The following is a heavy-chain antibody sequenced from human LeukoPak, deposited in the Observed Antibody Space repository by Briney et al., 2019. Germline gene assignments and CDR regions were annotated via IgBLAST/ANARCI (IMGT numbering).Heavy chain of an antibody. Sequence: GGSLRLSCTASGLTFINAWMSWFRQAPGKGLEWVGRIKSKTDGGTTDYAAPVKGRFTISRDDSKNTLYLQMNSLKTEDTAVYYCTTVGYCSGGSCYSFWYFDLWGRGTLVTVSS. CDR1: GLTFINAW. V-gene: IGHV3-15*01. CDR2: IKSKTDGGTT. J-gene: IGHJ2*01. D-gene: IGHD2-15*01. CDR3: TTVGYCSGGSCYSFWYFDL.